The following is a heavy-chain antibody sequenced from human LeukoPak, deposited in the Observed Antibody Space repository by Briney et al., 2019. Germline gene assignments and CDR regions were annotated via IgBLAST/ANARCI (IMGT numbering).Heavy chain of an antibody. CDR3: ARHLVYYYYYMDA. V-gene: IGHV4-34*01. CDR2: INHSGST. Sequence: SETLSLTCAVYGGSFSGYYWSWIRQPPGKGLEWIGEINHSGSTNYNPSLKSRVTISVDTSKNQFSLKLSSVTAADTAVYYCARHLVYYYYYMDAWGKGTTVTISS. D-gene: IGHD2-15*01. CDR1: GGSFSGYY. J-gene: IGHJ6*03.